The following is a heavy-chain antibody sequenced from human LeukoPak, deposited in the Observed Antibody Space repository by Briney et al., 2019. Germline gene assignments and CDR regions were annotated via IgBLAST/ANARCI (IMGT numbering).Heavy chain of an antibody. J-gene: IGHJ4*02. CDR3: ARNGVYYDSSGYYYNY. V-gene: IGHV4-34*01. D-gene: IGHD3-22*01. Sequence: SETLSLTCAVYGGSFSGYYWSWIREPPGKGLEWIGEINHSGSTNYNPSLKSRVTISVDTSKNQFSLKLSSVTAADTAVYYCARNGVYYDSSGYYYNYWGQGTLVTVSS. CDR1: GGSFSGYY. CDR2: INHSGST.